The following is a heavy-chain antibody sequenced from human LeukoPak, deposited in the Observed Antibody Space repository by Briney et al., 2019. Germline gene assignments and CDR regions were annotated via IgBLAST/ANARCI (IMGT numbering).Heavy chain of an antibody. J-gene: IGHJ4*02. D-gene: IGHD2/OR15-2a*01. Sequence: GGSLRLSCAASGYTFSIYGMNWVRQAPGKGLEWVPIIWYDGSNTYFAESVMGRFSISKDNFKNIVYLQMNSLKIEDTGVYYCARAGIVNALDYWGQGAQVTVSP. V-gene: IGHV3-33*01. CDR3: ARAGIVNALDY. CDR2: IWYDGSNT. CDR1: GYTFSIYG.